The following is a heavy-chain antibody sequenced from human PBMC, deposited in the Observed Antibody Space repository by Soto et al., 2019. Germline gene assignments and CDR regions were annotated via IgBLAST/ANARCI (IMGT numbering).Heavy chain of an antibody. J-gene: IGHJ4*02. V-gene: IGHV1-69*02. D-gene: IGHD3-10*01. CDR1: GDTFSFYS. CDR3: ASSYGSGYRAFDY. CDR2: INPILRMS. Sequence: SVKVSCKASGDTFSFYSINWVRQAPGLGLEWMGRINPILRMSNYAQRFQGRVTMTADKSTSTAYMELSSLRSEDTAMYYCASSYGSGYRAFDYWGQGALVTVS.